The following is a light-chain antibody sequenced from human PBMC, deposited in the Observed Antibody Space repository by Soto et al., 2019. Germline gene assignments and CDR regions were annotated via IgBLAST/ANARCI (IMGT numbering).Light chain of an antibody. CDR1: SSDVGGYNY. V-gene: IGLV2-11*01. CDR2: DVS. CDR3: CSYAGSPRYV. J-gene: IGLJ1*01. Sequence: SALTQPRSVSGSPGQSVTISCTGTSSDVGGYNYVSWYQQHPGKAPKVMIYDVSERPSGVTDRFSGSKSGNTASLTISGLQAEDEADYSCCSYAGSPRYVFGTGTKVTVL.